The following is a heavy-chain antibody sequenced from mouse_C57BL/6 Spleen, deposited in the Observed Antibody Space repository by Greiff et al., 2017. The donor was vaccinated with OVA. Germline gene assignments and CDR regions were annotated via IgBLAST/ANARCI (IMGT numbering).Heavy chain of an antibody. CDR3: VGSSYVYAMDY. Sequence: QVHVKQPGAELVKPGASVKLSCKASGYTFTSYWMHWVKQRPGQGLEWLGMIHPNSGSTNYNEKVKSKATLTVDKSSSTAYMQLSSLTSEDTAVYYCVGSSYVYAMDYWGQGTSVTVSS. D-gene: IGHD1-1*01. CDR1: GYTFTSYW. CDR2: IHPNSGST. J-gene: IGHJ4*01. V-gene: IGHV1-64*01.